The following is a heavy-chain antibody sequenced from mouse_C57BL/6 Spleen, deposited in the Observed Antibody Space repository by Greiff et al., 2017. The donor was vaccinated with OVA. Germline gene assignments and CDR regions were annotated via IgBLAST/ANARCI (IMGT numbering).Heavy chain of an antibody. CDR1: GYTFTSYW. Sequence: QVQLQQPGAELVKPGASVKMSCKASGYTFTSYWITWVKQRPGQGLEWIGDIYPGSGSTNYNEKFKSKATLTVDTSSSTAYMQLSSLTSEDSAVYYCARSSRDIDYFDYWGQGTTLTVSS. CDR2: IYPGSGST. V-gene: IGHV1-55*01. CDR3: ARSSRDIDYFDY. J-gene: IGHJ2*01. D-gene: IGHD3-3*01.